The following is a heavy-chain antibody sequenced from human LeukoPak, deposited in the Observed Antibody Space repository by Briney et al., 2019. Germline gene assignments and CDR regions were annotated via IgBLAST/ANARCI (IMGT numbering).Heavy chain of an antibody. CDR2: INPYSGGT. CDR1: GYTFTGYY. D-gene: IGHD3-10*01. V-gene: IGHV1-2*02. J-gene: IGHJ5*02. CDR3: ARMDGSGSYFGVNWFDP. Sequence: ASVKVSCKASGYTFTGYYMHWVRQAPGQGLEWMGWINPYSGGTDYARKFQGRVTMTGDTSKRTADMELRNLTPNDTAVYYCARMDGSGSYFGVNWFDPWGQGTLVTVSS.